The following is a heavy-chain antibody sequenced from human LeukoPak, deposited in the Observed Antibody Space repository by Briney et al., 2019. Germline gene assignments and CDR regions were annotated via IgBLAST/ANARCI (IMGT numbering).Heavy chain of an antibody. V-gene: IGHV4-34*01. CDR3: ASRVYDFWSGDNWFDP. Sequence: PSETLSLTCAVYGGSSSGYYWSWIRQPPGEGLEWIGEINHSGSTNYNPSLKSRVTISVDTSKNQFSLKLGSVTAADTAVYYCASRVYDFWSGDNWFDPWGQGTLVTVSS. CDR2: INHSGST. D-gene: IGHD3-3*01. J-gene: IGHJ5*02. CDR1: GGSSSGYY.